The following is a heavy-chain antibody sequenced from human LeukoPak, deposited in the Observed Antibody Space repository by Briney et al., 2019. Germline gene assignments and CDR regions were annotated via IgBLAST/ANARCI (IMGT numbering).Heavy chain of an antibody. D-gene: IGHD4-17*01. V-gene: IGHV3-30-3*01. CDR2: ISYDGSNK. J-gene: IGHJ3*02. Sequence: PGGSLRLSCAASGFTFSSHAMHWVRQAPGKGLEWVAVISYDGSNKYYADSVKGRFTISRDNSKNTLYLQMNSLRAEDTAVYYCARDDYGLNAFDIWGQGTMVTVSS. CDR1: GFTFSSHA. CDR3: ARDDYGLNAFDI.